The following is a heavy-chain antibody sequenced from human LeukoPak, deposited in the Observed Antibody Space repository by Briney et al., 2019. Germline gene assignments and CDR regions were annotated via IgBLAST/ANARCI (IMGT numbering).Heavy chain of an antibody. D-gene: IGHD6-19*01. J-gene: IGHJ5*02. V-gene: IGHV3-23*01. CDR3: AKEGWVQGWFDP. Sequence: PGGSLRLSCAASGFTFSNYAMSWVCQAPGKGLQWVSGISGSGGYTYYADSVKGRFTISRDNSKNTLYLQMNTLRAEDTAVYYCAKEGWVQGWFDPWGQGTLVTVSS. CDR2: ISGSGGYT. CDR1: GFTFSNYA.